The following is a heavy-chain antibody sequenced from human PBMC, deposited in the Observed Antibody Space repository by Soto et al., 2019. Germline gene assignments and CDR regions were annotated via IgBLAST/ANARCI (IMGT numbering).Heavy chain of an antibody. Sequence: SETLSHMCRLCGQCICRWWFYGSWIRQHPGRGLEWMGYIYYSGSTYYNPSLKSRVTISVDTSKNQFSLKLTSVTAADPAVYYCARSVFPWGQGTVLTVSP. V-gene: IGHV4-31*03. CDR1: GQCICRWWFY. CDR2: IYYSGST. CDR3: ARSVFP. J-gene: IGHJ5*02.